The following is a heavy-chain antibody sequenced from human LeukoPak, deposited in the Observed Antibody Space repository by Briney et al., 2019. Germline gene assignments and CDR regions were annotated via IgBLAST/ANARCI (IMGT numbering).Heavy chain of an antibody. J-gene: IGHJ5*02. D-gene: IGHD1-20*01. CDR3: ARGSNWNFGL. CDR1: GYSISSGYY. V-gene: IGHV4-38-2*02. Sequence: SETLSLTCTVSGYSISSGYYWGWIRQPPGKGLEWIGSIYHSGSTYYNPSLKSRVTISVDTSKNQFSLKLSSVTAADTAVYYCARGSNWNFGLWGQGTLVTVSS. CDR2: IYHSGST.